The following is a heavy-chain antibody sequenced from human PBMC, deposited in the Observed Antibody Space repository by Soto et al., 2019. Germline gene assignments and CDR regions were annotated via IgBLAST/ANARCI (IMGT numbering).Heavy chain of an antibody. CDR2: INGGGGLI. V-gene: IGHV3-23*01. CDR1: GFTFGSYA. J-gene: IGHJ5*02. D-gene: IGHD6-19*01. Sequence: GGSLRLSCAASGFTFGSYAMTWVRQAPGKGLEWVSTINGGGGLIFYADSVEGRFTISRDNSKNTLYLQMNSLRAEDTAVYYCAKTNPSTTHTSGWSDWFDPWGLGTLVTAPQ. CDR3: AKTNPSTTHTSGWSDWFDP.